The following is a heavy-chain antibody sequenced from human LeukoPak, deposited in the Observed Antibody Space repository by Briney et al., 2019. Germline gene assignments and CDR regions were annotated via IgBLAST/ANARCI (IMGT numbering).Heavy chain of an antibody. CDR1: GFTLGAFA. CDR2: INKDGSNT. V-gene: IGHV3-43*02. J-gene: IGHJ6*02. CDR3: ATWAFCHNLDV. Sequence: GSLRLSCAASGFTLGAFAMHWVRQAPGKGLEWVSLINKDGSNTYYADSVKGRFTISRDNSKDSLYLQMNSLRTEDSALYHCATWAFCHNLDVWGQGITVIVSS. D-gene: IGHD1-26*01.